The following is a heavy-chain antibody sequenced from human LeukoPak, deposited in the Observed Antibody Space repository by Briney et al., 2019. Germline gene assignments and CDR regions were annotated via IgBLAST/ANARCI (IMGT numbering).Heavy chain of an antibody. Sequence: PGRSLRLSCAASGFTFSSYAMHWVRQPPGKGLEWVGNINTGGNEKYYVDPVKGRFTISRDDAKSSFYLQMHSLRAEDTAVYYCANGWFGELFRVGSTDAFDIWGQGTMVIVSS. J-gene: IGHJ3*02. CDR1: GFTFSSYA. CDR2: INTGGNEK. D-gene: IGHD3-10*01. CDR3: ANGWFGELFRVGSTDAFDI. V-gene: IGHV3-7*01.